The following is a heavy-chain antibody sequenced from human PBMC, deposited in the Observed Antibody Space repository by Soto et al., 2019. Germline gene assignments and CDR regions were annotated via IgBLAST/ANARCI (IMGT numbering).Heavy chain of an antibody. J-gene: IGHJ6*02. V-gene: IGHV3-9*01. CDR3: AKGDGYSGYEREVRGGYYYYGMDV. D-gene: IGHD5-12*01. Sequence: LRLSCAASGFTFDDYAMHWVRQAPGKGLEWVSGISWNSGSIGYADSVKGRFTISRDNAKNSLYLQMNSLRAEDTALYYCAKGDGYSGYEREVRGGYYYYGMDVWGQGTTVTVSS. CDR1: GFTFDDYA. CDR2: ISWNSGSI.